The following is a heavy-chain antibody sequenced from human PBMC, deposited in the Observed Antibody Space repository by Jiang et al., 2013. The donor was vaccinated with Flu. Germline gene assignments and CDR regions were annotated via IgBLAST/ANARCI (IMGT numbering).Heavy chain of an antibody. V-gene: IGHV4-30-4*01. CDR1: GGSISSGDCY. CDR2: IYYSGST. J-gene: IGHJ5*02. D-gene: IGHD2-15*01. Sequence: PGLVKPSQTLSLTCTVSGGSISSGDCYWSWIRQPPGKGLEWIGYIYYSGSTYYNPSLKSRVTISVDTSKNQFSLKLSSVTAADTAVYYCARARVVPISDWFDPWGQGTLVTVSS. CDR3: ARARVVPISDWFDP.